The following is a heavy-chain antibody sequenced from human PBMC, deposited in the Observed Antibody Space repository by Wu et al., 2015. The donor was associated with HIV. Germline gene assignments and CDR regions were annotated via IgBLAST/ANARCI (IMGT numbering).Heavy chain of an antibody. Sequence: QVQLVQSGAEVKKPGSSVKVSCKASGDTFSRSGISWMRQAPGKGFEWMGRIIPNHGGANYAEKFEGRVTITADEATNTAYMDLSRLKSEDTAVYYCAREKDDYGDYWYFDLWGRGTLVT. J-gene: IGHJ2*01. V-gene: IGHV1-69*11. CDR3: AREKDDYGDYWYFDL. D-gene: IGHD4-17*01. CDR2: IIPNHGGA. CDR1: GDTFSRSG.